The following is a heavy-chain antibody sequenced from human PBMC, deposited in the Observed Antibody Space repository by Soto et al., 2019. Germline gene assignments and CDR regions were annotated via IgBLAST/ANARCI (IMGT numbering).Heavy chain of an antibody. CDR1: GFSLSTSGVG. D-gene: IGHD2-2*01. CDR3: AHSHHKAIVVVPAADNWFDP. Sequence: SGPTLVKPTQTLTLTCTFSGFSLSTSGVGVGWIRQPPGKALEWLALIYWDDDKRYSPSLKSRLTITKDTSKNQVVLTMTNMDPVDTATYYCAHSHHKAIVVVPAADNWFDPWGQGTLVTVSS. CDR2: IYWDDDK. J-gene: IGHJ5*02. V-gene: IGHV2-5*02.